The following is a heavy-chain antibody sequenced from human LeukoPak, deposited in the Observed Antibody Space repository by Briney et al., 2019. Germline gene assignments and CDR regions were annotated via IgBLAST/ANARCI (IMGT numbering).Heavy chain of an antibody. J-gene: IGHJ4*02. CDR1: GFTFSNYW. Sequence: PGGSLRLSCAASGFTFSNYWMHWVRQAPGKGLAWVSRIISNGGNTTYADSVKGRFTISRDKAKNTLYLQMDSLRVEDTAVYYYASSLIFWLGELEDSWGPGTPVTVSS. CDR3: ASSLIFWLGELEDS. CDR2: IISNGGNT. D-gene: IGHD3-10*01. V-gene: IGHV3-74*01.